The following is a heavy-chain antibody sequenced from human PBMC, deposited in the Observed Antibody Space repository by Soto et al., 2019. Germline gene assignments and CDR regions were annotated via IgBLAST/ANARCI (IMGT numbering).Heavy chain of an antibody. J-gene: IGHJ4*02. Sequence: GGSLRLSCAASGFTFSSYAMSWVRQAPGKGLEWVSAISGSGGSTYYADSVKGRFTISRNNSKNTLYLQMNSLRAEDTAVYYCAKTSGYYIGPFDYWGQGTLVTVSS. CDR3: AKTSGYYIGPFDY. CDR1: GFTFSSYA. V-gene: IGHV3-23*01. CDR2: ISGSGGST. D-gene: IGHD3-3*01.